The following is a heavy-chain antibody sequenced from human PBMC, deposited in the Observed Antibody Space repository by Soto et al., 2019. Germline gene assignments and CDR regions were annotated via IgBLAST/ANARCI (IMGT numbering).Heavy chain of an antibody. J-gene: IGHJ3*02. Sequence: ASVKVSCKASGYTFIGHYMHWVRRAPGQGLEWMGWINPNSGGTNYAQKFQGRVTMTRDTSISTVYMELSRLRSDDTAVYFCARDSYYDILTGYSRNALDIWGQGTMVTVSS. V-gene: IGHV1-2*02. CDR2: INPNSGGT. CDR3: ARDSYYDILTGYSRNALDI. CDR1: GYTFIGHY. D-gene: IGHD3-9*01.